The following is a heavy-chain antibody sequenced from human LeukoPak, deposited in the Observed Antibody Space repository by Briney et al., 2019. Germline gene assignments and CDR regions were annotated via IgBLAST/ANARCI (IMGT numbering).Heavy chain of an antibody. J-gene: IGHJ4*02. Sequence: PSETLSLTCTVSGDSISSNSYYWGWIRQPPGKGLEWIGSIYYSGSTYNNPSLKSRVTISVDTSKNQFSLKLNSLTAADTAVYYCARASRWGDLSLGYWGQGTLVTVSS. CDR1: GDSISSNSYY. V-gene: IGHV4-39*01. CDR3: ARASRWGDLSLGY. D-gene: IGHD3-16*02. CDR2: IYYSGST.